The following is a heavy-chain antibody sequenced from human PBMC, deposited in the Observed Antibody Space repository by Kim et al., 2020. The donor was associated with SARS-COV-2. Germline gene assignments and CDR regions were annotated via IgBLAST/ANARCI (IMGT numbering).Heavy chain of an antibody. D-gene: IGHD6-19*01. Sequence: GGSLRLSCAASGFTFSSYAMIWVRQAPGKGLDWVAVISYDGSNKYYADSVKGRFTISRDNSKNTLYVQMNSLRAEDSAVYYCARALAVAGIPFGYSGQGTLVPVPS. V-gene: IGHV3-30-3*01. CDR1: GFTFSSYA. CDR3: ARALAVAGIPFGY. J-gene: IGHJ4*02. CDR2: ISYDGSNK.